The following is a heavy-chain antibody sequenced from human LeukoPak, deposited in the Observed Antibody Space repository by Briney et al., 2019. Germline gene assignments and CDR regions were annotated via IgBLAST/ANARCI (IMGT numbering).Heavy chain of an antibody. J-gene: IGHJ4*02. CDR1: GFNSGNYW. CDR2: IKQDGIGT. V-gene: IGHV3-7*01. CDR3: ATVDTEHYFDY. D-gene: IGHD5-18*01. Sequence: PGGSLRLSCAASGFNSGNYWMSWVRQAPGQRLEWLANIKQDGIGTYYLDSVRGRFTISRDSARNSVYLQMNSLRADETAVYYCATVDTEHYFDYWGQGTLVTVSS.